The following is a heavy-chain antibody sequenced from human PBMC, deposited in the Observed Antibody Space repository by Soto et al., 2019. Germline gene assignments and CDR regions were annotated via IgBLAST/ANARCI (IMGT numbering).Heavy chain of an antibody. V-gene: IGHV1-46*01. CDR1: GYSFTSQY. J-gene: IGHJ3*02. Sequence: QVQLVQSGAEVKKPGASVKISCEASGYSFTSQYVHWVRQAPGQGLEWMGIINPNGGSTTYAQKFQGRVTMDRDTSPSTVYMELSTLTSEDTAFYYCAREQRLPPGGGGTEPLDIWGQGTMVTVAS. CDR2: INPNGGST. CDR3: AREQRLPPGGGGTEPLDI. D-gene: IGHD6-25*01.